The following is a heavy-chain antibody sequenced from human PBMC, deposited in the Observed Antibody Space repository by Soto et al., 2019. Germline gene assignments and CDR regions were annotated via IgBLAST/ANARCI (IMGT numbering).Heavy chain of an antibody. J-gene: IGHJ4*01. CDR3: AHISAVAGKFDY. CDR1: GFSRSTSGVG. D-gene: IGHD6-19*01. Sequence: QITLKESGPTLVKPTQALTLTCTFSGFSRSTSGVGVGWIRQPQGKALQCLALIYWNDDKRYSPWLKSRLTITQDASKNQVVLTMTDMDPADTAPYYCAHISAVAGKFDYWCHGTLVTVAS. CDR2: IYWNDDK. V-gene: IGHV2-5*01.